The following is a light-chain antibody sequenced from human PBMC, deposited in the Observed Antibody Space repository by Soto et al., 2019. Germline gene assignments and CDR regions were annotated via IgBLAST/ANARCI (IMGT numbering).Light chain of an antibody. CDR2: EAT. Sequence: QSALTQPASVSGSPGQSITISCTGTSSDIGTYNLVSWYQHHPGNAPKLMIYEATKRPSGVSSRFSGSKSGNTASLTISGLQTEDEADYYCCSYAGGSTLVFGGGTKLTVI. V-gene: IGLV2-23*01. CDR3: CSYAGGSTLV. J-gene: IGLJ3*02. CDR1: SSDIGTYNL.